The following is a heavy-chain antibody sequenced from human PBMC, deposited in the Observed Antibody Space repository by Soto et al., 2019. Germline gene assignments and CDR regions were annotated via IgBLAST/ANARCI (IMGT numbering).Heavy chain of an antibody. J-gene: IGHJ4*02. D-gene: IGHD3-16*01. CDR2: ISSDSAYT. CDR3: ATNIRLDH. V-gene: IGHV3-11*06. CDR1: GFTLSNSY. Sequence: QVQLVQSGGGLVQPGESLKLSCAVSGFTLSNSYMTWIRQAPGKGLEWVAYISSDSAYTNYIDSVRGRFTISRDNAKNSLYLQMNSLRAEDTAVYYCATNIRLDHWGLGTLITVSS.